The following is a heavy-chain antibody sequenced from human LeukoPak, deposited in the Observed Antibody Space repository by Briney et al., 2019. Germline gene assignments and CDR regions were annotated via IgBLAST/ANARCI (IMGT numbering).Heavy chain of an antibody. J-gene: IGHJ4*02. Sequence: PSETLSLTCTVSGGSISGYYWSWIRQPPGKGLEWIGYIYSSGSTNYNPSLESRVTISVDTSTYQFSLQLSSVTAADTAVYYCARFAYCGGHCWYYFDYWGQGTLVTVSS. CDR2: IYSSGST. D-gene: IGHD2-21*02. V-gene: IGHV4-59*01. CDR3: ARFAYCGGHCWYYFDY. CDR1: GGSISGYY.